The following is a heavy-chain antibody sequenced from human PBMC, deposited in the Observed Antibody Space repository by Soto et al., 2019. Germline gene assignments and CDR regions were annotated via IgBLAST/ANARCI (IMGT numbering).Heavy chain of an antibody. CDR2: ISGSGGTT. CDR3: AKGRSYYYYYGVDV. Sequence: GGSLRLSCAASGFTFSSHAMSWVRQAPGKGLEWVSAISGSGGTTYYADSVKGRFTISRDNSKSTLYLQMNSLRAEDTALYYCAKGRSYYYYYGVDVWGQGTTVTVSS. CDR1: GFTFSSHA. V-gene: IGHV3-23*01. J-gene: IGHJ6*02.